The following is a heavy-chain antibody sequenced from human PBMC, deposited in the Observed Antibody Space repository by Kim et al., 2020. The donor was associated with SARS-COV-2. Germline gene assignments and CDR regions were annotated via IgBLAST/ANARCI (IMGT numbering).Heavy chain of an antibody. CDR2: INTNGDST. CDR1: GFIFSNYA. J-gene: IGHJ4*02. Sequence: GGSLRLSCSASGFIFSNYAMHWVRQAPGKGLEYVSSINTNGDSTFYADSVRGRFTISRDNSRNTLYLQMSTLRAEDTAMYYCVKDRDGHDWYPLDYWGQGALVTVSS. CDR3: VKDRDGHDWYPLDY. D-gene: IGHD2-21*01. V-gene: IGHV3-64D*06.